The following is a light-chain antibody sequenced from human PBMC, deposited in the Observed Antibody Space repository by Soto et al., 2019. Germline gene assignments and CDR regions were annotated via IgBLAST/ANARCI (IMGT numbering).Light chain of an antibody. V-gene: IGKV1-27*01. CDR3: KKCKVAKLT. CDR1: QDIGNF. CDR2: AAS. Sequence: DIQMTHSPSSLSAFVGDRFTITCRASQDIGNFLAWYQQKPGKVPKLLIYAASTLQSGVPSRFSGSGSGTDLTITISSLQPEDVATYYRKKCKVAKLTFGGGKKVDIK. J-gene: IGKJ4*01.